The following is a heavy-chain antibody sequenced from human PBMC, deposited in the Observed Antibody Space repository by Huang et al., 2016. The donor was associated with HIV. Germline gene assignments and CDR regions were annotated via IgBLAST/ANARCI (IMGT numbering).Heavy chain of an antibody. J-gene: IGHJ6*03. CDR2: ILPMLLRA. Sequence: QVQLVQSGAEVKKPGSSVRVSCTASGGSFKISGISWVRQAPGQGLEWLGGILPMLLRANYAHEMVDSVTITARESTPTVYMDLTSLRPEYTAVYYCAGGASYEIWTPYYSGWHYSMDVWGEGTTVTVSS. D-gene: IGHD3-9*01. CDR1: GGSFKISG. CDR3: AGGASYEIWTPYYSGWHYSMDV. V-gene: IGHV1-69*13.